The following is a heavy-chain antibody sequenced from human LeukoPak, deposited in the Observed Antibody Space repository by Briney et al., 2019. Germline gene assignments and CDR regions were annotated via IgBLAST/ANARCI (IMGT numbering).Heavy chain of an antibody. Sequence: RASVKVSCKASGYTFTSYYMHWVRQAPGQGLEWMGGVIPIFGTANYAQKFQGRVTITADESTSTAYMELSSLRSEDTAVYYCHHKGSLDYYYYYGMDVWGQGTTVTVSS. D-gene: IGHD1-14*01. CDR2: VIPIFGTA. CDR3: HHKGSLDYYYYYGMDV. CDR1: GYTFTSYY. V-gene: IGHV1-69*13. J-gene: IGHJ6*02.